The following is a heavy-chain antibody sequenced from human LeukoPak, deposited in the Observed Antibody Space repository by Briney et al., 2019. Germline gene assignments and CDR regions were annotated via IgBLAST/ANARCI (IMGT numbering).Heavy chain of an antibody. CDR1: GFMFSSNW. J-gene: IGHJ4*02. CDR2: IKEDGTET. D-gene: IGHD5-24*01. Sequence: GGSLRLSCAASGFMFSSNWMSWVRLAPGKGLEWVANIKEDGTETYYVDSVKGRFTISRDNAKNSLYLQMNSLRVEDMAVYYCAKEGRSLQTYWGQGTLVTVSS. CDR3: AKEGRSLQTY. V-gene: IGHV3-7*03.